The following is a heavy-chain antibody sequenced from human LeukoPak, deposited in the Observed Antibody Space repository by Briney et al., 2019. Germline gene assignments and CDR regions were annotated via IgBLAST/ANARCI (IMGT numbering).Heavy chain of an antibody. CDR3: ARDRYSYGLQSGAFDI. CDR2: ISSSSSYI. CDR1: GFTFSSYS. J-gene: IGHJ3*02. D-gene: IGHD5-18*01. V-gene: IGHV3-21*01. Sequence: PGGSLRLSCAASGFTFSSYSMNWVRQAPGKGLEWVSSISSSSSYIYYADSVKGRFTISRDNAKNSLYLQMNSLRAEDTAVYYCARDRYSYGLQSGAFDIWGQGTMVTVSS.